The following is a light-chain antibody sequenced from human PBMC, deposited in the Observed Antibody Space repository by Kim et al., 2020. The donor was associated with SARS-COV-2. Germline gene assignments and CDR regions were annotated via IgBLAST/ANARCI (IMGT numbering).Light chain of an antibody. V-gene: IGLV1-51*01. CDR3: GTWDSSLSAVV. CDR2: DNN. J-gene: IGLJ2*01. Sequence: GKNVTISCSGGSSNIGNNYVSWYQQLPGTAPKLLIYDNNKRPSGIPDRFSGSKCGTSATLGITGLQTGDEADYYCGTWDSSLSAVVFGGGTQLTVL. CDR1: SSNIGNNY.